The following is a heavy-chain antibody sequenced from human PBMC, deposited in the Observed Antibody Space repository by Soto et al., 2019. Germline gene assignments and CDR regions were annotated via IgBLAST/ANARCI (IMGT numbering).Heavy chain of an antibody. CDR2: IYYSGST. Sequence: SETLSLTCTVSGGSISSYYWSWIRQPPGKGLEWIGYIYYSGSTNYNPSLKSRVTISVDTSKNQFSLKLSSVTAADTAVYYCARTVVVTASWYFDLWGRGTLVTVSS. CDR3: ARTVVVTASWYFDL. J-gene: IGHJ2*01. D-gene: IGHD2-21*02. CDR1: GGSISSYY. V-gene: IGHV4-59*01.